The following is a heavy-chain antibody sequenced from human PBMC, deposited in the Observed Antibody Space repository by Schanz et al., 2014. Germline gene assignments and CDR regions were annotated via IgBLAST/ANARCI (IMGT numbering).Heavy chain of an antibody. Sequence: EMQLLESGGGLAQPGGSLRLSCAASGFTLSNYAMSWVRQAPGKGLEWVSALSEGGGGTHYADSVRGRFTISSDSSKNTLYLQMSSLRADDTAVYSFARDGRPPCYVSGEHYYWGQGTLVTVSS. CDR2: LSEGGGGT. CDR1: GFTLSNYA. CDR3: ARDGRPPCYVSGEHYY. J-gene: IGHJ4*02. V-gene: IGHV3-23*01. D-gene: IGHD3-10*01.